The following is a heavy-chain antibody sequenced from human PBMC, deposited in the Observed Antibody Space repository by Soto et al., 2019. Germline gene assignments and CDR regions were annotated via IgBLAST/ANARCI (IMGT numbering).Heavy chain of an antibody. CDR2: IWYDGSNK. D-gene: IGHD3-22*01. CDR1: GFTFSSYG. V-gene: IGHV3-33*01. Sequence: PGGSLRLSWAAAGFTFSSYGMHWIRQAPGKGLEWVAVIWYDGSNKYYAGSVKGRFTISRDNSKNTLYLQMNSLRAADTAVYYRASTDYYDSSGYSYWGQGTLVTVSS. J-gene: IGHJ4*02. CDR3: ASTDYYDSSGYSY.